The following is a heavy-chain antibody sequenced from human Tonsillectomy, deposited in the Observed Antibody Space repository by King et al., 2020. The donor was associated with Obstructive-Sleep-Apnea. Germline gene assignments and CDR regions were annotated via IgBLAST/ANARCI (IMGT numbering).Heavy chain of an antibody. D-gene: IGHD6-6*01. CDR1: GFTFSNYA. CDR2: TSYDGINK. Sequence: VQLVESGGGVVQPGRSLRLSCAASGFTFSNYAMHWVRQAPGKGLEWVAMTSYDGINKYYAESVKGRFTISRDNSKNTVYLQMNSLRVEDTAMYYWPREEYSSSDFDSWGQGILVSVSS. J-gene: IGHJ4*02. CDR3: PREEYSSSDFDS. V-gene: IGHV3-30*04.